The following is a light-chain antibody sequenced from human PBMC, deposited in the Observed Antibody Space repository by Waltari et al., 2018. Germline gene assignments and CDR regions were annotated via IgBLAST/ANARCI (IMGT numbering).Light chain of an antibody. V-gene: IGLV2-8*01. CDR2: EVN. CDR3: SSYAGSNTLV. Sequence: QSALTQPPSASGSPGQSVTISCSGTNSDLGTYHYLPWFQQHPGRAPKLLIYEVNKRPSGVPDRFSGSKSDNRASLTVSGLQADDEAVYHCSSYAGSNTLVFGGGTRLTVL. J-gene: IGLJ2*01. CDR1: NSDLGTYHY.